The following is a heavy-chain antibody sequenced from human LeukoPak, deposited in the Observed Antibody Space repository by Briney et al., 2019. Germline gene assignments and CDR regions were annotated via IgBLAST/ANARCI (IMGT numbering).Heavy chain of an antibody. D-gene: IGHD5-18*01. CDR2: IYYSGST. Sequence: KTSETLSLTCTVSGGSISSNGYYWGWIRQPPGKGLEWIGSIYYSGSTYYIPSLKSRATISVDTSKNQISLELTSVTAADTAVYYCARHRGYSYGYLGYWGQGTLVTVSS. CDR1: GGSISSNGYY. J-gene: IGHJ4*02. CDR3: ARHRGYSYGYLGY. V-gene: IGHV4-39*01.